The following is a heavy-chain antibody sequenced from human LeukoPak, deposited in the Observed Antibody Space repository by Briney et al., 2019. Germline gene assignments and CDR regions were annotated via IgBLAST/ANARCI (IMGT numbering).Heavy chain of an antibody. J-gene: IGHJ4*02. Sequence: PSQTLSLTCTVSGDSISSGGYYWSWIRQHPGKGLEWIGYIYYSGTTTYNPSLKSRVTISVDTSKNQFSLNLSSVTAADTAVYYCARERGSYSVTFDYWGRGTLVTVSS. V-gene: IGHV4-31*03. CDR2: IYYSGTT. CDR1: GDSISSGGYY. CDR3: ARERGSYSVTFDY. D-gene: IGHD1-26*01.